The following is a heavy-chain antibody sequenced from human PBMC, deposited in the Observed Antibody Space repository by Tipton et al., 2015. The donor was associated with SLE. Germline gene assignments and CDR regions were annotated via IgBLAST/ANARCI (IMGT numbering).Heavy chain of an antibody. V-gene: IGHV4-34*01. Sequence: TLSLTCAVYGGSFGPHYWSWIRQPPGKGLEWIGEINDSGSTNYNPSLKSRVIISIDTSKNQFSLKLNSVTAADTAVYYCARVQWVRVPPNFFSSSMDVWDKGTTVTASS. CDR1: GGSFGPHY. CDR3: ARVQWVRVPPNFFSSSMDV. D-gene: IGHD2-8*01. J-gene: IGHJ6*03. CDR2: INDSGST.